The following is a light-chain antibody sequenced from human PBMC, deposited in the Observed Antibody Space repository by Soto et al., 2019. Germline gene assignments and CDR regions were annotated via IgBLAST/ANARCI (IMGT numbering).Light chain of an antibody. CDR2: GAS. CDR3: QHYHSGHRIA. Sequence: ENVLTQSPGTLSLSPGERATLSCRASESVSSIYVAWYQQKPGQAPTLLIYGASTRATGIPDRFSGSGSGTDFTLTINRLEPEDFALYYCQHYHSGHRIAFGQGTRLEIK. CDR1: ESVSSIY. J-gene: IGKJ5*01. V-gene: IGKV3-20*01.